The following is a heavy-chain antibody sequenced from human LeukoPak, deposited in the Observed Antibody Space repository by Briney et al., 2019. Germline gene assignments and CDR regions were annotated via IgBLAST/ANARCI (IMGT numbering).Heavy chain of an antibody. CDR2: IYYSGST. J-gene: IGHJ4*02. CDR1: GGPISSSSYY. Sequence: SETLSLTCTVSGGPISSSSYYWGWIRQPPGKGLEWIGSIYYSGSTYYNPSLKSRVTISVDTSKNQFSLKLSSVTAADTAVYYCARRDIAAAGTDSWGQGTLVTVSS. D-gene: IGHD6-13*01. V-gene: IGHV4-39*01. CDR3: ARRDIAAAGTDS.